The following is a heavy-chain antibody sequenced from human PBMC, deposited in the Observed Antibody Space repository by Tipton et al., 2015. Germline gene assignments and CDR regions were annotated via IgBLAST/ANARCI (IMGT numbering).Heavy chain of an antibody. CDR2: ISHSGNT. CDR3: ARDVYSSGWYWLDY. Sequence: TLSLTCAVSAYSISSDYYWGWIRQPPGKGLEWIGSISHSGNTYYNPSLKSRVTMSRDTSKNQFSLKLTSVTAADTAVYYCARDVYSSGWYWLDYWGQGILVTVSS. J-gene: IGHJ4*02. CDR1: AYSISSDYY. V-gene: IGHV4-38-2*02. D-gene: IGHD6-19*01.